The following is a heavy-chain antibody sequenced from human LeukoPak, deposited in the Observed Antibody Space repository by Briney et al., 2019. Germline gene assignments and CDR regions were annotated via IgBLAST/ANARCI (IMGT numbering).Heavy chain of an antibody. V-gene: IGHV1-18*01. CDR3: ARDPSTLWSGGPNWFDP. CDR2: ISAYNGNT. J-gene: IGHJ5*02. CDR1: GYTFTSYG. D-gene: IGHD3-10*01. Sequence: ASVKVSCKASGYTFTSYGISWVRQAPGQGLEWMGWISAYNGNTNYAQKLQGRVTMTTDTSTSTAYMELRSLRSDDTAVYYCARDPSTLWSGGPNWFDPWGQGTLVTVSS.